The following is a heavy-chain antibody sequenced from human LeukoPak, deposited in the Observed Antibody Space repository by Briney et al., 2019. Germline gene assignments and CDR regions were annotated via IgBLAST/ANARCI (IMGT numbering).Heavy chain of an antibody. CDR3: ARDYDYGDYPGY. J-gene: IGHJ4*02. CDR1: GFMFYDYG. V-gene: IGHV3-20*04. D-gene: IGHD4-17*01. Sequence: GGSLRLSCAASGFMFYDYGMSWVRQAPGKGLEWVSGINWNGGRTGCADSVKGRFTISRDNAKNSLYLQMNSLRAEDTALYYCARDYDYGDYPGYWGQGTLVTVSS. CDR2: INWNGGRT.